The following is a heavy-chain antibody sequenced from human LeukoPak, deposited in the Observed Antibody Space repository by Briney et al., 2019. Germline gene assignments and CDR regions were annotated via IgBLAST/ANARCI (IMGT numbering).Heavy chain of an antibody. D-gene: IGHD3-10*01. Sequence: GGSLRLSCAASGFTFSSYAMSWVRQAPGKGLEWVSAISGSGGSTYYADSVKGRFTISRDNSKNTLYLQMNSLRAEDTAVYYCEAGIVDHPGKYYYYYMDVWGKETTVTVSS. CDR3: EAGIVDHPGKYYYYYMDV. V-gene: IGHV3-23*01. J-gene: IGHJ6*03. CDR1: GFTFSSYA. CDR2: ISGSGGST.